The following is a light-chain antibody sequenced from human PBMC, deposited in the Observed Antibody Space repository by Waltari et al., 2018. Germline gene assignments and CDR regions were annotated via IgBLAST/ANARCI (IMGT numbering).Light chain of an antibody. J-gene: IGKJ1*01. CDR2: AAS. CDR3: QQYYSYPPT. Sequence: AIRITQSPSSLSASTGDRVTITCRASQGISSYLAWYQQKPGKAPTLLIYAASTLQSGVPSRFSGSGSGTDFTLTISCLQSEDFATYYCQQYYSYPPTFGQGTKVEIK. V-gene: IGKV1-8*01. CDR1: QGISSY.